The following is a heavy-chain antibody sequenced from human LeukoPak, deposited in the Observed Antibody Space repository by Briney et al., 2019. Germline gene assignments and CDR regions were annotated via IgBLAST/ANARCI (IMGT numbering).Heavy chain of an antibody. CDR2: INSDGSST. CDR1: GFSFSSYW. V-gene: IGHV3-74*01. Sequence: GGSLRLSCAASGFSFSSYWMHWVRQAPGKGLVWVSRINSDGSSTSYADSVKGRSTISRDNAKNTLYLQMNSLRAEDTAVYYCARGFGYDNILTYWGQGTLVTVSS. J-gene: IGHJ4*02. D-gene: IGHD5-12*01. CDR3: ARGFGYDNILTY.